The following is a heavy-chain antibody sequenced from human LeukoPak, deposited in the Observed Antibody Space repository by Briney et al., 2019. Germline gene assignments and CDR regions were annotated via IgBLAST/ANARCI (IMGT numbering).Heavy chain of an antibody. V-gene: IGHV3-23*01. CDR3: ARDLRYSNY. CDR2: ISNSGGST. D-gene: IGHD3-16*02. J-gene: IGHJ4*02. CDR1: GFTFSNSA. Sequence: GGSLRLSCAASGFTFSNSAMKWVRQAPGKGLEWVSGISNSGGSTYYADSAQGRLTISRDNSKKTLYLQMDSLRAEDTAVYYCARDLRYSNYWGQGTLVTVSS.